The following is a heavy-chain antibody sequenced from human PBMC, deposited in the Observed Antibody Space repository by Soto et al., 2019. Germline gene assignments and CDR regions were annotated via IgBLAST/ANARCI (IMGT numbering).Heavy chain of an antibody. J-gene: IGHJ4*02. Sequence: PSETLSLTCSVSGGSISSGDNFWSWIRQYPGKGLEWIGFIYHSGSTYYNPSLKSRVTISVDTSKKQFSLNLSSVTAADTAVYYCARGFGSSSWDYWGQGTQVTVYS. V-gene: IGHV4-31*02. CDR2: IYHSGST. D-gene: IGHD6-13*01. CDR3: ARGFGSSSWDY. CDR1: GGSISSGDNF.